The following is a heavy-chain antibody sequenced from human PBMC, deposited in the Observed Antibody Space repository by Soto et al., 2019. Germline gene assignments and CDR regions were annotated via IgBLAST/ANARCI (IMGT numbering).Heavy chain of an antibody. D-gene: IGHD6-19*01. CDR2: LSYEGSEE. V-gene: IGHV3-30*03. J-gene: IGHJ4*02. CDR3: ALTRRSSLLEVAGPGFEY. CDR1: GFNFGIFG. Sequence: GGSLRLSCAASGFNFGIFGMHWVRQAPGKGLEWLSVLSYEGSEEYYADSVRGRFTISRDNSKNTLFLQMDSLRVDDTGVYYCALTRRSSLLEVAGPGFEYWGQGTLVTVSS.